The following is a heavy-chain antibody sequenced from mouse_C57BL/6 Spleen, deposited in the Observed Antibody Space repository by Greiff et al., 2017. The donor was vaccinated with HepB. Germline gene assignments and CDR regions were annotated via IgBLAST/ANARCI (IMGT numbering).Heavy chain of an antibody. CDR3: TRAYYSNPYYFDY. V-gene: IGHV1-5*01. D-gene: IGHD2-5*01. Sequence: VQLQQSGTVLARPGASVKMSCKTSGYTFTSYWMHWVKQRPGQGLGWIGAIYPGNSDTSYNQKFKGKAKLTAVTSASTAYMELSSLTNEDSAVYYCTRAYYSNPYYFDYWGQGTTLTVSS. J-gene: IGHJ2*01. CDR2: IYPGNSDT. CDR1: GYTFTSYW.